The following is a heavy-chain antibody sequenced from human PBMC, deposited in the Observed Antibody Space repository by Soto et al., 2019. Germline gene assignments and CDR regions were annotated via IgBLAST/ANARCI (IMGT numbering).Heavy chain of an antibody. Sequence: VQLVESGGGLVQPGGSLRLSCADSGFVFGSYSMNWVRQAPGKGLQWVAYISSSSGTTYYGDSLKGRFTISRDNAKNSLYLQINSLRAEDTAVYYCARDLYSSGWHEGFVDYWGQGTLVTVSS. CDR1: GFVFGSYS. CDR3: ARDLYSSGWHEGFVDY. J-gene: IGHJ4*02. V-gene: IGHV3-48*01. CDR2: ISSSSGTT. D-gene: IGHD6-19*01.